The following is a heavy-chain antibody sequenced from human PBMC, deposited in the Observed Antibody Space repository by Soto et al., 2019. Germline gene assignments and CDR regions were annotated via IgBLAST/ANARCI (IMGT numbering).Heavy chain of an antibody. V-gene: IGHV4-59*08. CDR2: IFNTGTT. D-gene: IGHD2-8*01. Sequence: PSETLSLTCTVSGDSISIYHWSWIRQPPGEGLEWIGFIFNTGTTNSNPSLRSRLSMSIDTSKKQFSLRLRSVTAADTAVYYCARQVYYRDARSNNWFDPWGQGTLVTVSS. CDR1: GDSISIYH. J-gene: IGHJ5*02. CDR3: ARQVYYRDARSNNWFDP.